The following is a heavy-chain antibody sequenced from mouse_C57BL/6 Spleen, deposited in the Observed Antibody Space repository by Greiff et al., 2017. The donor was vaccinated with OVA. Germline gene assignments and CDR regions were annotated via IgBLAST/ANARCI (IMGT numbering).Heavy chain of an antibody. J-gene: IGHJ4*01. D-gene: IGHD2-1*01. V-gene: IGHV2-9-1*01. CDR2: IWTGGGT. CDR3: GRRENYGRRGDVGY. Sequence: VMLVESGPGLVAPSQSLSISCTVSGFAFSSSSISWVRQPPGKGLEWLGVIWTGGGTNSNSALKSRLSISKENAKSQVFVKKKSVQTDDTARYYCGRRENYGRRGDVGYWGQGTSVTVAS. CDR1: GFAFSSSS.